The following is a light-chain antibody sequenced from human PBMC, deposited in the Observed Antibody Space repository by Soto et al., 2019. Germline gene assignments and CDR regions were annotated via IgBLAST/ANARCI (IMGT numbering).Light chain of an antibody. Sequence: QSALTQPASVSGSPGQSITISCTGTSSDVGGYNYVSWYQQHPGKAPKLMIFEVSSRPSGVSYRFSGSKSGNTASLTISGLHAEYEADYYCSSYTSSSTLYVFGSGTKVTVL. CDR2: EVS. CDR1: SSDVGGYNY. CDR3: SSYTSSSTLYV. V-gene: IGLV2-14*01. J-gene: IGLJ1*01.